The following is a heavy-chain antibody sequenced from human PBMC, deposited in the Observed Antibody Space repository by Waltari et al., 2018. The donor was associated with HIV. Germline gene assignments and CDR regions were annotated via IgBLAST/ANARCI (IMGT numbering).Heavy chain of an antibody. D-gene: IGHD3-10*01. J-gene: IGHJ4*02. CDR3: ARYGSGTSFEY. V-gene: IGHV4-38-2*01. CDR2: VYPSGAT. CDR1: GYSISSGFY. Sequence: QVQLQESGPGLVKPSETLSLTCAVSGYSISSGFYWAWIRQPPGEGLVWIGNVYPSGATTYNPSLESRVSISLDTSANKVSLKLTSVTAADTAVYYCARYGSGTSFEYWGQGARVTVSS.